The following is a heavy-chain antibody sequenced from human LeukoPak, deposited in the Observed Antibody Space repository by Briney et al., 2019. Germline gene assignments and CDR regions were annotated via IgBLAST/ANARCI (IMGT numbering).Heavy chain of an antibody. CDR3: AELGITMIGGV. J-gene: IGHJ6*04. D-gene: IGHD3-10*02. Sequence: PGGSLRLSCAASGFTFSTYWMNWFRQTPGKGLEWVAKIKADGGEKDHVASVKGRFTISRDNAKNSLYLQMNSLRVEATAVYYCAELGITMIGGVWGKGTTVTISS. CDR2: IKADGGEK. CDR1: GFTFSTYW. V-gene: IGHV3-7*01.